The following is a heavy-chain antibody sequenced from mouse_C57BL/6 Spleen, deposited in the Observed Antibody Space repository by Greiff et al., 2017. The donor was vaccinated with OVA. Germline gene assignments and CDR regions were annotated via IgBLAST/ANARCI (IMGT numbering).Heavy chain of an antibody. J-gene: IGHJ3*01. V-gene: IGHV5-17*01. CDR3: ANWDVTAY. CDR1: GFTFSDYG. CDR2: ISSGSSTI. Sequence: EVKLQESGGGLVKPGGSLKLSCAASGFTFSDYGMHWVRQAPEKGLEWVAYISSGSSTIYYADTVKGRFTISRDNAKNTLFLQMTSLRSEDTAMYYCANWDVTAYWGQGTLVTVSA. D-gene: IGHD4-1*01.